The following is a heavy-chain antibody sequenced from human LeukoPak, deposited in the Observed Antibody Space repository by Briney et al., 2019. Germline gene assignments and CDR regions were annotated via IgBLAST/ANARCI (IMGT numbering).Heavy chain of an antibody. CDR2: IYTSGST. J-gene: IGHJ3*02. CDR1: GGSISSYY. D-gene: IGHD4-17*01. CDR3: ARVLQGATVTTGRGAFDI. V-gene: IGHV4-4*07. Sequence: SETLSLTCTVSGGSISSYYWSWIRQPAGKGLEWIGRIYTSGSTNYNPSLKSRVTISVDKSKNQFSLKLSSVTAADTAVYYCARVLQGATVTTGRGAFDIWGQGTMVTVSS.